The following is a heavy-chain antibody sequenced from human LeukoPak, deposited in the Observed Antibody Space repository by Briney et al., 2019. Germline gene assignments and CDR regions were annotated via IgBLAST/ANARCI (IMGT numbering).Heavy chain of an antibody. CDR1: GFTFDDYA. D-gene: IGHD6-25*01. CDR3: AKGAAAGIRGYFDY. V-gene: IGHV3-9*01. Sequence: GGSLRLSCAASGFTFDDYAMHWVRQAPGKGLEWVSGISYNRDGIGYADSVKGRFTVSRDNAKNSLYLQMNSLRSEDTALYYCAKGAAAGIRGYFDYWGQGILVTVSS. J-gene: IGHJ4*02. CDR2: ISYNRDGI.